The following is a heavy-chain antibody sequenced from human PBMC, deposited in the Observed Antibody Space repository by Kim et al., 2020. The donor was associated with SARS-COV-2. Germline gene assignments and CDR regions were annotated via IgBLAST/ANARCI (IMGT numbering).Heavy chain of an antibody. CDR1: GFTFSSYA. CDR2: ISYDGSNK. CDR3: ARSSDSSGYPAYFDY. J-gene: IGHJ4*02. Sequence: GGSLRLSCAASGFTFSSYAMHWVRQAPGKGLEWVAVISYDGSNKYYVDSVKGRFTISRDNSKNTLYLQMNSLRAEDTAVYYCARSSDSSGYPAYFDYWGQRTLVTVSS. V-gene: IGHV3-30-3*01. D-gene: IGHD3-22*01.